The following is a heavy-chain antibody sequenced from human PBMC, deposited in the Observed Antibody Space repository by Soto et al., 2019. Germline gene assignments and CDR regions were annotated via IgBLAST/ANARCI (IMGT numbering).Heavy chain of an antibody. D-gene: IGHD3-3*01. CDR2: IYYSGST. CDR1: GGSIRRDNYY. J-gene: IGHJ3*02. V-gene: IGHV4-31*03. CDR3: ARTVTIFGVAGYHDAFDI. Sequence: SETLSLTCTVSGGSIRRDNYYWSWIRQHPGKGLEWIGYIYYSGSTSYNPSLKSRVTISVDTSKNQFSLKLNSVTVADTAVYYCARTVTIFGVAGYHDAFDIWGQGTMVTISS.